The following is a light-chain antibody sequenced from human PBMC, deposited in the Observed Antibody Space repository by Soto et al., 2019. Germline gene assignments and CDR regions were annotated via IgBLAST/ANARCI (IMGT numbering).Light chain of an antibody. V-gene: IGLV2-8*01. CDR3: SSFAVSNSFV. CDR2: EVN. Sequence: QSVLTQPPSASGSPGQSVTISCTGTSNDVGAYNYVSWYQQHPGKAPKVMIYEVNKRPSGVPDRFSGSKSGNTASLTVSGLQAVDEADYYCSSFAVSNSFVSGTGTRSPT. CDR1: SNDVGAYNY. J-gene: IGLJ1*01.